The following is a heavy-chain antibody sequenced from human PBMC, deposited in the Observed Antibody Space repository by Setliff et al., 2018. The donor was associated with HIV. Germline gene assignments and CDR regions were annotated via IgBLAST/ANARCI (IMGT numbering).Heavy chain of an antibody. V-gene: IGHV1-3*01. J-gene: IGHJ4*02. CDR1: GYTFTNYA. CDR3: ARGSYYDFWGGYLRGVIAY. Sequence: ASVKVSCKASGYTFTNYAMHWVRQAPGQRLEWMGWINAGNDNTTYSQKFQGRVTITRDTSASTAYMELSSLRSEDTAVYYCARGSYYDFWGGYLRGVIAYWGQGTLVTVSS. D-gene: IGHD3-3*01. CDR2: INAGNDNT.